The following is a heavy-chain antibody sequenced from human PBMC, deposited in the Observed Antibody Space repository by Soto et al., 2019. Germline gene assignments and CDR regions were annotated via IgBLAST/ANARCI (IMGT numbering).Heavy chain of an antibody. D-gene: IGHD3-10*01. CDR3: AKEAGDH. CDR1: GGNFNTYA. V-gene: IGHV1-69*01. J-gene: IGHJ4*02. Sequence: QLQLVQSGAEVKERGSSVKISCKTSGGNFNTYALTWVRQAPGQGLEWIGGIIPMFDIKNVAQRFQGRVTLNADGSMTTAYMEMTSLRSDDTAVYYCAKEAGDHWGQGTLVTVSS. CDR2: IIPMFDIK.